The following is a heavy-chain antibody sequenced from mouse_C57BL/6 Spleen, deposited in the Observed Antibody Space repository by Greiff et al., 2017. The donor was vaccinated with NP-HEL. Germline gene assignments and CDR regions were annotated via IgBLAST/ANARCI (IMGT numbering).Heavy chain of an antibody. CDR3: ARKYYGSSYWYFDV. D-gene: IGHD1-1*01. CDR2: ILPGNGST. J-gene: IGHJ1*03. CDR1: GYTFTGYW. Sequence: VQLQQSGAELMKPGASVKLSCKATGYTFTGYWIEWVKQRPGHGLEWIGEILPGNGSTNYNEKFKGKATFTADTSSNTAYMQLSSLTTEDSAIYYCARKYYGSSYWYFDVWGTGTTVTGAS. V-gene: IGHV1-9*01.